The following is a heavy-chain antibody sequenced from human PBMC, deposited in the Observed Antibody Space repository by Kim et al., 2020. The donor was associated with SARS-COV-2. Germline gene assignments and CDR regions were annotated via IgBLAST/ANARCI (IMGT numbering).Heavy chain of an antibody. V-gene: IGHV3-23*01. D-gene: IGHD1-1*01. CDR1: GFTFSTYA. CDR3: AKKMGREGTFDY. J-gene: IGHJ4*02. Sequence: GGSLRLSCAASGFTFSTYAMSWVRQAPGKGLEWVSGIGVGGTTYYADSVKGRFTISRDNSKNTLYLQMNSLRVEDTAVYYCAKKMGREGTFDYWGQGTLVTVSS. CDR2: IGVGGTT.